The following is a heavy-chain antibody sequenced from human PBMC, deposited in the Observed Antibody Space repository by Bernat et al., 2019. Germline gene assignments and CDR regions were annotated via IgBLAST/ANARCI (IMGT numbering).Heavy chain of an antibody. CDR1: GFTFSDYY. CDR2: ISSSSSYT. V-gene: IGHV3-11*05. CDR3: ARGTSASAPYMDV. J-gene: IGHJ6*03. Sequence: QVQLVESGGGLVKPGGSLRLSCAASGFTFSDYYMSWIRQAPGKGLDWVSYISSSSSYTHYTDSVKGRFTISSDNAKNSLYLQMNSLRAEDTAVYYCARGTSASAPYMDVWGKGTTVTVSS.